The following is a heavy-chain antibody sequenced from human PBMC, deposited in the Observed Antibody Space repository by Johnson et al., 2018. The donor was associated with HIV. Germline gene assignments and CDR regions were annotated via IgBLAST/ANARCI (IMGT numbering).Heavy chain of an antibody. CDR2: IQFDGSHK. CDR1: GFSFSNYA. CDR3: AKETRDSRSAFDV. D-gene: IGHD4-11*01. V-gene: IGHV3-30*02. Sequence: QVQLVESGGGVVQPGGSLRLTCKASGFSFSNYAIHWVRQAPGKGLEWVTFIQFDGSHKYSADFVKGRFTISGDTSKKSEFLQMNNLRPEDTAVNYCAKETRDSRSAFDVWGQGTLVTVSS. J-gene: IGHJ3*01.